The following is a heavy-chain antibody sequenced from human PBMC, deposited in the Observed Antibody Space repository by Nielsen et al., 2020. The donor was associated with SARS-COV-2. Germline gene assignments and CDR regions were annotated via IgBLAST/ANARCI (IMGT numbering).Heavy chain of an antibody. Sequence: ASVKVSCKVSGYTLTELSMHWVRQAPGKGLEWMGGFDPEDGETIYAQKFQGRVTMTEDTSTDTAYMELSSLRSEDPAVYYCATITMVRGVIITLFDYWGQGTLVTVSS. D-gene: IGHD3-10*01. V-gene: IGHV1-24*01. CDR1: GYTLTELS. J-gene: IGHJ4*02. CDR2: FDPEDGET. CDR3: ATITMVRGVIITLFDY.